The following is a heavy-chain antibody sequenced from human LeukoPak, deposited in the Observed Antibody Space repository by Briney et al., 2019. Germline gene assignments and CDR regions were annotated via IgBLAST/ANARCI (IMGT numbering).Heavy chain of an antibody. V-gene: IGHV5-51*01. CDR1: GYSFTSYW. J-gene: IGHJ4*02. D-gene: IGHD6-13*01. CDR2: IYPGDSDT. Sequence: GEPLKISCKGSGYSFTSYWSGWIRQMPGKCLEYILIIYPGDSDTTYSPSFQGQVTISADKSISTAYLQWSSLNASDTAMYYCARHWQQLADYWGQGTLVTVSS. CDR3: ARHWQQLADY.